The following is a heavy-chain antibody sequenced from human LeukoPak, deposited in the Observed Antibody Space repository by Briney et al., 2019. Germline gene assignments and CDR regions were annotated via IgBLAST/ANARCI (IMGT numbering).Heavy chain of an antibody. Sequence: PGGSLRLSCAASGFTFSSYAMSWVGQAPGKGREWASAISGSGGSTYYADSVKGRFTISRDNSKNSLYLQMNSLRAEDTALYYCAKGGILTGYYHAPYYWGQGTLVTVSS. CDR3: AKGGILTGYYHAPYY. V-gene: IGHV3-23*01. D-gene: IGHD3-9*01. CDR2: ISGSGGST. CDR1: GFTFSSYA. J-gene: IGHJ4*02.